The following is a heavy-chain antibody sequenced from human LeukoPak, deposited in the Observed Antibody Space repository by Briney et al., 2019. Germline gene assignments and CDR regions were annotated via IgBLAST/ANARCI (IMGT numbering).Heavy chain of an antibody. Sequence: PGGSLRLSCAASGFTFSSYEMNWVRQAPGKGLEWVSYISSSSYIHYADSVKGRFTISRDNAKNSLYLQMNSLRAEDTAVYYCASTLCSDDNCYFDYYYYMDVWGKGTTVTISS. V-gene: IGHV3-21*05. CDR2: ISSSSYI. D-gene: IGHD2-15*01. CDR3: ASTLCSDDNCYFDYYYYMDV. J-gene: IGHJ6*03. CDR1: GFTFSSYE.